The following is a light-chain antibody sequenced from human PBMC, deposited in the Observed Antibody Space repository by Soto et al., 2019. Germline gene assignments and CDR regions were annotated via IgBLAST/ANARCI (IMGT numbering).Light chain of an antibody. CDR1: QSVSNY. CDR3: QQRSNWPPIT. Sequence: EVVLTQSPATLSLSPGERATLSCRASQSVSNYLAWYQQKPGQAPRLLIYDASSRATGIPDRFSGSGSGTDFTLTFSSLEPEDFAVYYCQQRSNWPPITFGQGTRLEIK. V-gene: IGKV3-11*01. J-gene: IGKJ5*01. CDR2: DAS.